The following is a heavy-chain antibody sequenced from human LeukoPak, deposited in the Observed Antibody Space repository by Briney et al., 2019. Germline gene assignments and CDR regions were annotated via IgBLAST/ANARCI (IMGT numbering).Heavy chain of an antibody. V-gene: IGHV1-69*13. CDR3: ARCEGSSGWSMDAFDI. CDR2: IIPIFGTA. J-gene: IGHJ3*02. CDR1: GGTFSSYA. Sequence: ASVKVSCKASGGTFSSYAISWVRQAPGQGLEWMGVIIPIFGTANYAQKFQGRVTITADESTSTAYMELSSLRSEDTAVYYCARCEGSSGWSMDAFDIWGQGTMVTVSS. D-gene: IGHD6-19*01.